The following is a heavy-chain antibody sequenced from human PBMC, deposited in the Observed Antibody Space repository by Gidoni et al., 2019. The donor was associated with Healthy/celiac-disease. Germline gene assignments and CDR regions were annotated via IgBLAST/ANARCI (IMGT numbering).Heavy chain of an antibody. CDR3: ARNEATYYDS. V-gene: IGHV4-39*07. J-gene: IGHJ6*02. CDR1: GGSISSSSYY. Sequence: QLQLQESGPGLVKPSETLSLTCTVSGGSISSSSYYWGWIRQPPGKGLERIGSIYYSGSTYYNPSLKSRVTISVDTSKNQFSLKLSSVTAADTAVYYCARNEATYYDSWGQGTTVTVSS. CDR2: IYYSGST. D-gene: IGHD3-3*01.